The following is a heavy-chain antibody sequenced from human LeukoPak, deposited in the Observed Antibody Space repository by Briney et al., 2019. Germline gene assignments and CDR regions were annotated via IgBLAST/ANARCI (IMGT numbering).Heavy chain of an antibody. D-gene: IGHD1-1*01. V-gene: IGHV3-7*03. CDR3: ARASGLERRFGAFDI. CDR1: GFTFSSYW. J-gene: IGHJ3*02. CDR2: IKQDGSEK. Sequence: GGSLRLSCAASGFTFSSYWMSWVRQAPGKGLEWVANIKQDGSEKYYVDSVKGRFTISRDNAKNSLYLQMNSLGAEDTAVYYCARASGLERRFGAFDIWGQGTMVTVSS.